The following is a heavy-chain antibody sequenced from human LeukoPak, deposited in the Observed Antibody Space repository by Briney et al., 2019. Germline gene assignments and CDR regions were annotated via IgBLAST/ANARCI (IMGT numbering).Heavy chain of an antibody. V-gene: IGHV1-69*13. CDR3: ARARRETRVILWFGEPFDY. CDR1: GGTFSSYA. J-gene: IGHJ4*02. Sequence: SVKVSCKASGGTFSSYAISWVRQAPGQGLEWMGGIIPIFGTANYAQKFQGRVTITADESTSTAYMELSSLRSEDTAVYYCARARRETRVILWFGEPFDYWGQGTLVTVSS. CDR2: IIPIFGTA. D-gene: IGHD3-10*01.